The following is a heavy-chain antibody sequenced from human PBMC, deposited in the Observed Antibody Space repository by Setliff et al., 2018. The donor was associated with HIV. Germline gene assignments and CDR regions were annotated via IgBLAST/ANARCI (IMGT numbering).Heavy chain of an antibody. CDR3: ARDFSGGHYHDY. D-gene: IGHD2-15*01. CDR1: GFTLSNYW. CDR2: IKQDGSEK. Sequence: GGSLRLSCAASGFTLSNYWMSWVRQAPGKGLEWVAIIKQDGSEKYYVDSVKGRFTISRDNAKNSLFLQMNSLRAEDTALYYCARDFSGGHYHDYWGRGTLVTVSS. V-gene: IGHV3-7*01. J-gene: IGHJ4*02.